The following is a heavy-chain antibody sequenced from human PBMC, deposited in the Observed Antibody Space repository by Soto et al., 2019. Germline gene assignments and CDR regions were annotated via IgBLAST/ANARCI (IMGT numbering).Heavy chain of an antibody. CDR3: ARVESPYYDVWSGLGNAFDI. CDR2: IIPIFGTA. D-gene: IGHD3-3*01. J-gene: IGHJ3*02. V-gene: IGHV1-69*06. Sequence: ASVKVSCKASGGTFSSYAISWVRQAPGQGLEWMGGIIPIFGTANYAQKFQGRVTITADKSTSTAYMELSSLRSEDTAVYYCARVESPYYDVWSGLGNAFDIWGQGTMVTVSS. CDR1: GGTFSSYA.